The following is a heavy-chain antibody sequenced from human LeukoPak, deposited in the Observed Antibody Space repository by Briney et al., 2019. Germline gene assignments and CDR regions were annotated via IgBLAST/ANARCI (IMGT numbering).Heavy chain of an antibody. CDR2: INPNSGGT. Sequence: ASVKVSCKASGYTFTSYGISWVRQAPGQGLEWMGWINPNSGGTNYAQKFQGRVTMTRDTSISTAYMELSRLRSDDTAVYYCARDNSWDIVVVPAASNWFDPWGQGTLVTVSS. CDR1: GYTFTSYG. V-gene: IGHV1-2*02. D-gene: IGHD2-2*01. CDR3: ARDNSWDIVVVPAASNWFDP. J-gene: IGHJ5*02.